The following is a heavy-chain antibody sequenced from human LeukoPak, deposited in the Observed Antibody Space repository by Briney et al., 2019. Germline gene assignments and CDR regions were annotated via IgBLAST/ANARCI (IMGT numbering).Heavy chain of an antibody. D-gene: IGHD5-12*01. Sequence: PSETLSLTCAVYGGSFSGYYWSWIRQPPGKGLEWIGEINHSGSTNYNPSLKSRVTMSVDTSKNQFSLKLSSVTAADTAVYYCARTRGYSGYDAENWFDPWGQGTLVTVSS. J-gene: IGHJ5*02. CDR2: INHSGST. V-gene: IGHV4-34*01. CDR3: ARTRGYSGYDAENWFDP. CDR1: GGSFSGYY.